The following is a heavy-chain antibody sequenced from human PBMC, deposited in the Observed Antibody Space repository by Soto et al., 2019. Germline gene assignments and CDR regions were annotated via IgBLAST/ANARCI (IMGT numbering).Heavy chain of an antibody. CDR1: GGTFSSYA. J-gene: IGHJ4*02. V-gene: IGHV1-69*01. CDR2: IIPIFGTA. CDR3: ARGGGVHYDSGGFCPR. D-gene: IGHD3-22*01. Sequence: QVQLVQSGAEVKKPGSSVEVSCKASGGTFSSYAISWVRQAPGQGLEWMGGIIPIFGTANYAQKFQGRVILTADESTSNESTELGSRRSADTAVYYCARGGGVHYDSGGFCPRWGQGTMVTFSS.